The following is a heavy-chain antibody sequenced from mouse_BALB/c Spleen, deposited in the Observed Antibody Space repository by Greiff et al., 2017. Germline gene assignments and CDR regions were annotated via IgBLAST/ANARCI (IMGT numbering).Heavy chain of an antibody. CDR2: INPSTGYT. CDR1: GYTFTSYW. Sequence: VQLQESGAELAKPGASVKMSCKASGYTFTSYWMHWVKQRPGQGLEWIGYINPSTGYTEYNQKFKDKATLTADKSSSTAYMQLSSLTSEDSAVYYCARTLSTMITTGFAYWGQGTLVTVSA. V-gene: IGHV1-7*01. D-gene: IGHD2-4*01. J-gene: IGHJ3*01. CDR3: ARTLSTMITTGFAY.